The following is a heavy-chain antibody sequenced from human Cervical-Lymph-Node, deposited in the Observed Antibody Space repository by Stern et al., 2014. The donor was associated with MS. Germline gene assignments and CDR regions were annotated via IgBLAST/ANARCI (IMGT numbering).Heavy chain of an antibody. CDR2: ISPILGTA. CDR3: ARGIVATIHTF. V-gene: IGHV1-69*01. J-gene: IGHJ4*02. CDR1: GGTFSSYA. Sequence: VQLVESGAEVKKPGSSVKVSCKASGGTFSSYAITWVRQAPGQGLEWMGGISPILGTANYAQKFQGRVTMTADESTRTAYMELSSLRSEDTAVYYCARGIVATIHTFWGQGTLVTVSS. D-gene: IGHD5-12*01.